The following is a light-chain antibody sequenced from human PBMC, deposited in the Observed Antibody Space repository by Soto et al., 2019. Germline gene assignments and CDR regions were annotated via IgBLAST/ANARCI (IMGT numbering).Light chain of an antibody. CDR3: QQRSDWPLT. J-gene: IGKJ4*01. CDR1: RSVDTDY. Sequence: DIVLTQSPGSLSLSPGERATLSCRASRSVDTDYLAWYQQKLGQAPRLLIFGASNRATGIPDRFTGSGSGTDFTLTISRLETEDFAVYYCQQRSDWPLTFGGGTKVEIK. CDR2: GAS. V-gene: IGKV3D-20*02.